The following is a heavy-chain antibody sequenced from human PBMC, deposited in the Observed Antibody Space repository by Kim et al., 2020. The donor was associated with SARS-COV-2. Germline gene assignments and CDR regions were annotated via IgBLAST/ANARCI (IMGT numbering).Heavy chain of an antibody. J-gene: IGHJ6*02. Sequence: GGSLRLSCAASGFTFSSYIMNWVRQAPGKGLEWVSSISSSSSYIYYADSVKGRFTISRDNAKNSLYLQMNSLRAEDTAVYYCARLDYYGSGSYYYYYGMDVWGQGTTVTVSS. V-gene: IGHV3-21*01. CDR1: GFTFSSYI. D-gene: IGHD3-10*01. CDR2: ISSSSSYI. CDR3: ARLDYYGSGSYYYYYGMDV.